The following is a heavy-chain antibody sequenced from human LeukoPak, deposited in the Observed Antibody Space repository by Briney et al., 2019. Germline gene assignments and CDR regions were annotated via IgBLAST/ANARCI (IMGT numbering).Heavy chain of an antibody. CDR3: ARSSVTAVLDPLDY. CDR1: GYTFRSYY. J-gene: IGHJ4*02. V-gene: IGHV1-46*01. D-gene: IGHD4-17*01. Sequence: GASVKVSCKASGYTFRSYYMHWVRQAPGQGLELMGIINPSGGSTSYAQEFQGRVTMTRDTSTSTVYMELSSLRSEDTAVYYCARSSVTAVLDPLDYWGQGTLVTVSS. CDR2: INPSGGST.